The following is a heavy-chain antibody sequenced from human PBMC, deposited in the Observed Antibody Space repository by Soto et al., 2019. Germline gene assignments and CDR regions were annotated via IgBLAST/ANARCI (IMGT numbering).Heavy chain of an antibody. Sequence: QLQLQESGPGLVMPSETLSLTCPVSGGSIDSDNYSWNWIRQPPGKGLEWIGSIFYTGSTFYNPSLKSRVTISVDTSKNQFSLRLTSVTAADTAVYYCARRGSGYERYHDYWGQGTLVTGSS. CDR1: GGSIDSDNYS. J-gene: IGHJ4*02. D-gene: IGHD5-12*01. CDR2: IFYTGST. CDR3: ARRGSGYERYHDY. V-gene: IGHV4-39*01.